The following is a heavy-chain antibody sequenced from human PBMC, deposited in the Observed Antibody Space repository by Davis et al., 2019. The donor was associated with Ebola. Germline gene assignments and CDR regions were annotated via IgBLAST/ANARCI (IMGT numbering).Heavy chain of an antibody. J-gene: IGHJ4*02. CDR3: AKGAGSSGWYDYFDY. D-gene: IGHD6-19*01. Sequence: GESLKISCAASGFTFSSYGMRWVRQAPGKGLEWVANIKQDGSEKYYVDSVKGRFTISRDNAKNSLYLQMNSLRAEDTAVYYCAKGAGSSGWYDYFDYWGQGTLVTVSS. V-gene: IGHV3-7*03. CDR1: GFTFSSYG. CDR2: IKQDGSEK.